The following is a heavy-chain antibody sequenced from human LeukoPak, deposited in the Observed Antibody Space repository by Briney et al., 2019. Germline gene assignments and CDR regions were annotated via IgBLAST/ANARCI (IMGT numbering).Heavy chain of an antibody. Sequence: GGSLRLSCVASGFSFSNYAMGWVRQPPGKGLEWVSTLINTGYSTYYADSVKGRFTISRDNSRSTLYLQMNSLRAEDTAVYYCAKQDIVLIPSTFFFKTEFDFWGQGTLVTVSS. V-gene: IGHV3-23*01. J-gene: IGHJ4*02. D-gene: IGHD2-8*02. CDR2: LINTGYST. CDR3: AKQDIVLIPSTFFFKTEFDF. CDR1: GFSFSNYA.